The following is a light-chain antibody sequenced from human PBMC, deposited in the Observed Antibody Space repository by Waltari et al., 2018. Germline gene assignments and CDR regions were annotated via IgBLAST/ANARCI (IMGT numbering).Light chain of an antibody. CDR2: GAS. V-gene: IGKV3-20*01. Sequence: EIVLTQSPGTLSLSPGERATSSCRASQTVNSNYLAWYQQKPGQTPRLLIYGASSRATGIPDRFSGSGSGTDFTLTISRLEPEDFAVYYCQQYGSTPPRTFGQGTKLEIK. J-gene: IGKJ2*02. CDR3: QQYGSTPPRT. CDR1: QTVNSNY.